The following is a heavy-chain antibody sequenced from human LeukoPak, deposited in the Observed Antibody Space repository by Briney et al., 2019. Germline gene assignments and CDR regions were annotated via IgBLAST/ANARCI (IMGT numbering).Heavy chain of an antibody. CDR3: ARAGYYGSGRINWFDP. CDR2: IYYSGSI. Sequence: SETLSLTCTVSGGSISSGGYYWSWIRQHPGKGLEWIGYIYYSGSIYYNPSLKSRVTISVDTSKNQFSLKLSSVTAADTAVYYCARAGYYGSGRINWFDPWGQGTLVTVSS. V-gene: IGHV4-31*03. J-gene: IGHJ5*02. CDR1: GGSISSGGYY. D-gene: IGHD3-10*01.